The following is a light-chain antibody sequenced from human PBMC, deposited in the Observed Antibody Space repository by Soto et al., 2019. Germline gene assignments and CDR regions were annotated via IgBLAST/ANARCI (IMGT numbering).Light chain of an antibody. V-gene: IGKV3-20*01. CDR2: GAY. CDR3: QHYGSLVLT. Sequence: EIVLTQSPGTLSLSPGERATLSCRASQSVRRSYLALYQQKPGQAPRLLIYGAYSRATGIPDRFSGSGSGTDFAHAIRRREPGDFAVYYCQHYGSLVLTFGGGTKVEIK. J-gene: IGKJ4*01. CDR1: QSVRRSY.